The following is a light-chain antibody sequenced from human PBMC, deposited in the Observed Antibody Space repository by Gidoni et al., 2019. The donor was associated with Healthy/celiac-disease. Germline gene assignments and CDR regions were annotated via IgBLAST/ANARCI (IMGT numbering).Light chain of an antibody. Sequence: DIQLTQSPSTLSASVGDRVTITCRASQSISSWLAWYQKKPGKAPKLLIYKASSLESGVPSRCSGSGAGTEFTLTISSLQPDDFATYYCQQYNSYLYTFXQXTKLEIK. CDR2: KAS. J-gene: IGKJ2*01. CDR1: QSISSW. CDR3: QQYNSYLYT. V-gene: IGKV1-5*03.